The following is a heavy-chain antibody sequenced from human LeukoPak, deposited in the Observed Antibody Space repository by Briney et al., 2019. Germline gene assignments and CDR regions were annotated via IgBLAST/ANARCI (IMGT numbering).Heavy chain of an antibody. D-gene: IGHD3-22*01. J-gene: IGHJ4*02. CDR2: IYPGDSNT. V-gene: IGHV5-51*01. CDR3: ARFAYGSDYFPGHY. CDR1: GYIFANYW. Sequence: GESLQISCKGSGYIFANYWIGWVRQLPGKGLEWMGIIYPGDSNTKYSPSLQGQVTISADRSITTAYLQWSSLKASDTAMYFCARFAYGSDYFPGHYWGQGTRVTVSS.